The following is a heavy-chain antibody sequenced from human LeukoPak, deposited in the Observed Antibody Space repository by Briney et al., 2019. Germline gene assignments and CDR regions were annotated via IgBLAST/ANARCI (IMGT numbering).Heavy chain of an antibody. CDR1: GGSLSGYY. Sequence: SETLSVTCAVSGGSLSGYYWSWIPQPPGKGLEWIGEIKHSGSTNYNPSPMSRVTISVDTSKNQFSLKLSSVTAADTAVYYCARGVLRYFDWSKYYFDYWGQGTLVTVSS. CDR3: ARGVLRYFDWSKYYFDY. V-gene: IGHV4-34*01. J-gene: IGHJ4*02. CDR2: IKHSGST. D-gene: IGHD3-9*01.